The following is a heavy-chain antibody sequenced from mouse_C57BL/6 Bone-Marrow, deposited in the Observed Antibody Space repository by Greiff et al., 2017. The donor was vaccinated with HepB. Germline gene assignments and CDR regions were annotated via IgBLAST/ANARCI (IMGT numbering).Heavy chain of an antibody. CDR3: TIYYYGAYAMDY. D-gene: IGHD1-1*01. V-gene: IGHV14-4*01. CDR2: IDPENGDT. CDR1: GFNIKDDY. Sequence: VHVKQSGAELVRPGASVKLSCTASGFNIKDDYMHWVKQRPEQGLEWIGWIDPENGDTEYASKFQGKATIKADTSSNTAYLQLSSLTSEDTAVYYCTIYYYGAYAMDYWGQGTSVTVSS. J-gene: IGHJ4*01.